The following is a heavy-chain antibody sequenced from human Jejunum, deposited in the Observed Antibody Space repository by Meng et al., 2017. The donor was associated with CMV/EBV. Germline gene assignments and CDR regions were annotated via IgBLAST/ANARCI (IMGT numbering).Heavy chain of an antibody. V-gene: IGHV4-39*07. CDR1: GASIITTSYH. D-gene: IGHD2-21*02. J-gene: IGHJ4*02. Sequence: SGASIITTSYHWGWFRQPPGKGLECIGNIYYSGTTYYNPSLKSRVTMTVDTSKNQFSLKLTSMTAADTAVYYCARDGAGDHPLDYWGQGTRVTVSS. CDR2: IYYSGTT. CDR3: ARDGAGDHPLDY.